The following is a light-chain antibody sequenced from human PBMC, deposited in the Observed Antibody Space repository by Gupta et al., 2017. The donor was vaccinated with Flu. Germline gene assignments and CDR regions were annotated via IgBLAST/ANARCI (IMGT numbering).Light chain of an antibody. Sequence: SYVLTHPPSLSVAPGQTPGITCGGNNIGSKSVHWYQQNPGTAPVLLVYDDSDRPSGIPERFSGSNSGTTATLTISRVEAGDEADYYCPAWDSSRDRLVFGGGTKLTVL. V-gene: IGLV3-21*02. CDR1: NIGSKS. CDR3: PAWDSSRDRLV. J-gene: IGLJ2*01. CDR2: DDS.